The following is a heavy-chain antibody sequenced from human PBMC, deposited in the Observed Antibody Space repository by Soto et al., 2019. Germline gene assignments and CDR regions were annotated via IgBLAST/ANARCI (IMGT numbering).Heavy chain of an antibody. CDR1: GDSISNSRFY. V-gene: IGHV4-39*01. D-gene: IGHD3-22*01. CDR3: ARDFFDSSDYTTNWFDP. J-gene: IGHJ5*02. Sequence: SETLSLTCSVSGDSISNSRFYWAWIRQPPGEGLEWIGSIYHTGNAYYNSSLKSRVTISVDTSKNQFSLKLTSVTAADAALYYCARDFFDSSDYTTNWFDPWGQGTLVTVSS. CDR2: IYHTGNA.